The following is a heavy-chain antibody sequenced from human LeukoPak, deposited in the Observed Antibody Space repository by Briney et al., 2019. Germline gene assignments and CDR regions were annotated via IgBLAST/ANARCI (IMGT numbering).Heavy chain of an antibody. Sequence: ASVKVSCKVSGYTLTELSMHWVRQAPGKGLEWMGGFDPEDGETIYAQKFQGRVTMTEDTSTDTAYTGLSSLRSEDTAVYYCATVGGGAAAEFDYWGQGTLVTVSS. D-gene: IGHD6-13*01. CDR1: GYTLTELS. CDR3: ATVGGGAAAEFDY. V-gene: IGHV1-24*01. J-gene: IGHJ4*02. CDR2: FDPEDGET.